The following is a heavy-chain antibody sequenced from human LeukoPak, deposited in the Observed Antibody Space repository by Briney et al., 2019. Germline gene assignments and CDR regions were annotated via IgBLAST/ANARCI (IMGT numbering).Heavy chain of an antibody. CDR3: ARDYYDYGDYSPLFDY. Sequence: GGSLRLSCAASGFTFDDYGMSWVRQAPGKGLEWVSGINWNGGSTGYADSVKGRFTISRDNAKNSLYLQMNSLRAEDTALYYCARDYYDYGDYSPLFDYWGQGTLVTVSS. V-gene: IGHV3-20*04. J-gene: IGHJ4*02. D-gene: IGHD4-17*01. CDR1: GFTFDDYG. CDR2: INWNGGST.